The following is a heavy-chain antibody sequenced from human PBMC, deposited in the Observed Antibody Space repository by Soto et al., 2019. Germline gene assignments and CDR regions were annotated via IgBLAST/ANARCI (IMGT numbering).Heavy chain of an antibody. CDR1: GFVFSNYA. V-gene: IGHV3-30*04. CDR2: TSYDERIK. Sequence: WSLRLSCTASGFVFSNYAMHWVRQAPGKGLEWVAVTSYDERIKYHADSVKGRFTISRDNSKNTLYLQMNSLRPEDTALYYCATDEGGGYFYGVNYWGQGTLVTVSS. J-gene: IGHJ4*02. CDR3: ATDEGGGYFYGVNY. D-gene: IGHD3-22*01.